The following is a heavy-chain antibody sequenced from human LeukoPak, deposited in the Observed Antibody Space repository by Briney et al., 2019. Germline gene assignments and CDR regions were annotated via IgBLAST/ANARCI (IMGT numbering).Heavy chain of an antibody. D-gene: IGHD3-22*01. Sequence: GGSLRLSCAASGFTFDDYAMHWVRQAPGKGLEWVSGISWNSGSIGYADSVKGRFTISRDSAKNSLYLQMNSLRAEDTALYYCAKDDYYDSSGYLASWGQGTLVTVSS. J-gene: IGHJ4*02. CDR1: GFTFDDYA. CDR3: AKDDYYDSSGYLAS. CDR2: ISWNSGSI. V-gene: IGHV3-9*01.